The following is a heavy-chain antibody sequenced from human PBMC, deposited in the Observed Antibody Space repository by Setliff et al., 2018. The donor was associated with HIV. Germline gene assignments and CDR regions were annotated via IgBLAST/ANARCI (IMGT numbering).Heavy chain of an antibody. Sequence: PSETLSLTCGVSGYSIGSGYYWGWIRQPPGKGLEWIGSIYHSGLTYYNPSPKSRVTISVDSSKNQFSLRLSSVTAADTAVYYCAREILASLDPPYGYNYFDPWGQGILVTVSS. CDR1: GYSIGSGYY. J-gene: IGHJ5*02. CDR3: AREILASLDPPYGYNYFDP. CDR2: IYHSGLT. D-gene: IGHD3-9*01. V-gene: IGHV4-38-2*02.